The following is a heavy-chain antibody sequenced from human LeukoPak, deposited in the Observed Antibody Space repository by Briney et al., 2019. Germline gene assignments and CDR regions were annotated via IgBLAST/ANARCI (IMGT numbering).Heavy chain of an antibody. CDR2: INPSGGST. CDR1: GYTFTSYY. D-gene: IGHD5-18*01. Sequence: ASVKVSCKASGYTFTSYYMHWVRQAPGHGLEWMGIINPSGGSTSYAQKFQGRVTMTRDTSTSTVYMELSSLRSEDTAVYYCARAGRRDTAMVTHYFDYWGQGTLVTVSS. CDR3: ARAGRRDTAMVTHYFDY. V-gene: IGHV1-46*01. J-gene: IGHJ4*02.